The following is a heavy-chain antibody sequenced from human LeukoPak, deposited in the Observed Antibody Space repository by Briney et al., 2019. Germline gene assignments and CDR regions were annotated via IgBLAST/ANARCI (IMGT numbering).Heavy chain of an antibody. CDR3: ARTGYSSGWYYFDY. CDR1: SYSFTSYG. CDR2: ISAYNGNT. Sequence: GASVKVSCKASSYSFTSYGFSWVRQAPGQGLEWMGWISAYNGNTKYAQKLQGRVTMTTDTSTSTAYMELRSLRSDDTAVYYCARTGYSSGWYYFDYWGQGTLVTVSS. D-gene: IGHD6-19*01. V-gene: IGHV1-18*01. J-gene: IGHJ4*02.